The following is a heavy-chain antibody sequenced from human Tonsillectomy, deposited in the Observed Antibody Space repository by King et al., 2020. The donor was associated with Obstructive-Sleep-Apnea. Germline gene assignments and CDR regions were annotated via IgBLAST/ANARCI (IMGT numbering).Heavy chain of an antibody. CDR3: TADGWDDSSAYHYCLATRY. J-gene: IGHJ4*03. V-gene: IGHV3-15*01. CDR2: IRSKTDGGTT. CDR1: GFTFSNAW. D-gene: IGHD3-22*01. Sequence: VQLVESGGGLVKPGGSLRLSCAASGFTFSNAWMSWVRQAPGKGLEWVGRIRSKTDGGTTDYAAPVKDRFIISRDDSTKPLYLQMNSVQTELTAVYYCTADGWDDSSAYHYCLATRY.